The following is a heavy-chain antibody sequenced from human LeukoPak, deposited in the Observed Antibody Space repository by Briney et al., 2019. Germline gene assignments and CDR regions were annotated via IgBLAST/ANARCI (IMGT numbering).Heavy chain of an antibody. CDR3: ARDVKATVTTGLTNHHWYFDL. J-gene: IGHJ2*01. Sequence: ASVKVSCKASGYTFTSYDINWVRQATGQGLEWMGWMNPNSGNTGYAQKFQGRVTITRNTSISTAYMELSSLRSEDTAVYYCARDVKATVTTGLTNHHWYFDLWGRGTLVTVSS. CDR2: MNPNSGNT. V-gene: IGHV1-8*03. D-gene: IGHD4-17*01. CDR1: GYTFTSYD.